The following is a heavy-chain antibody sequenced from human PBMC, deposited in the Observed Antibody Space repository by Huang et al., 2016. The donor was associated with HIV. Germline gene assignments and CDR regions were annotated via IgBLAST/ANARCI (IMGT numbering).Heavy chain of an antibody. CDR1: GYSFTNYW. V-gene: IGHV5-51*01. CDR2: IYPGYSDS. J-gene: IGHJ4*02. D-gene: IGHD2-2*01. CDR3: ARRDCSSASCYRGSYHFDY. Sequence: EVQLVQSGAEVKKPGESLKISCKGSGYSFTNYWIGWVRQGPGKGLEWIGIIYPGYSDSRYSPSFQGQVTISADKSINTAYLQWSSLKASDTAMYYCARRDCSSASCYRGSYHFDYWGQGTLVTVSS.